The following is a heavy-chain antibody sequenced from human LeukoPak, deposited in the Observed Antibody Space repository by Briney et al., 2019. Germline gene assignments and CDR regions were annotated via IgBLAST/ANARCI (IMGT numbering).Heavy chain of an antibody. J-gene: IGHJ4*02. CDR3: ARGTSSGYFQLYFDY. CDR2: VSGSGGST. V-gene: IGHV3-23*01. Sequence: PGGSLRLSCAASGFTFSSYGMSWVRQAPGKELEWVSAVSGSGGSTYYADSVKGRFTISRDNSKNTLYLRMNSLRAEDTAVYYCARGTSSGYFQLYFDYWGQGTLVTVSS. D-gene: IGHD3-22*01. CDR1: GFTFSSYG.